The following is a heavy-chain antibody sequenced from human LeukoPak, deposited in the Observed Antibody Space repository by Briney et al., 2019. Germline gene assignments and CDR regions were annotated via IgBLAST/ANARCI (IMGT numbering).Heavy chain of an antibody. CDR1: GGTFSSYA. Sequence: SVRVSCKASGGTFSSYAISWVRQAPGQGLEWMGGIIPIFGTANYAQKFQGRVTITADESTSTAYMELSSLRSEDTAVYYCAREDGSGSYLDYWGQGTLVTVSS. CDR2: IIPIFGTA. CDR3: AREDGSGSYLDY. D-gene: IGHD3-10*01. V-gene: IGHV1-69*13. J-gene: IGHJ4*02.